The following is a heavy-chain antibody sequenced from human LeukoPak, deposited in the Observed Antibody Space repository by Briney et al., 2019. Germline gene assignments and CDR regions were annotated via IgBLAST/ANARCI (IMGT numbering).Heavy chain of an antibody. CDR1: GYTLTELS. CDR2: FDPEDGET. V-gene: IGHV1-24*01. J-gene: IGHJ6*03. Sequence: ASVKVSCKVSGYTLTELSMHWVRQAPGKGLEWMGGFDPEDGETIYAQKFQGRVTMTEDTSTDTSYMELSSLRSEDTAVYYCATGRGSGILGYYYYYMDVWGKGTTVTISS. CDR3: ATGRGSGILGYYYYYMDV. D-gene: IGHD3-10*01.